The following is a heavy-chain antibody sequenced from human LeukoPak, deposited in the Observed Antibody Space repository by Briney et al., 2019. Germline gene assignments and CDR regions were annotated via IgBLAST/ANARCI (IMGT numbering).Heavy chain of an antibody. CDR1: GFTFSSYA. V-gene: IGHV3-23*01. CDR2: ISGSGGST. Sequence: GGSLRLSCAASGFTFSSYAMSWVRQAPGKGLEWVSDISGSGGSTYYADSVKGRFTISRDNSKNTLYLQMNSLRVEDTAIYYCAKDGKTRNWNYFQAKPVYWGQGTLVTVSS. J-gene: IGHJ4*02. D-gene: IGHD1-7*01. CDR3: AKDGKTRNWNYFQAKPVY.